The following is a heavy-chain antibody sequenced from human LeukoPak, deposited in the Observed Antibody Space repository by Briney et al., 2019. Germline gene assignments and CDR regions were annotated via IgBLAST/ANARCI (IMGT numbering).Heavy chain of an antibody. CDR1: GGSISSSNYY. Sequence: SETLSLTCTVSGGSISSSNYYWGWIRQPPGKGLEWIGTIYYSGNTYYNPSLKSRVTISVDTSKNQFSLNLNSVTAADTALYYCARRNSGSPRRAWDYWGQGTLVTVSS. V-gene: IGHV4-39*01. D-gene: IGHD1-26*01. CDR2: IYYSGNT. J-gene: IGHJ4*02. CDR3: ARRNSGSPRRAWDY.